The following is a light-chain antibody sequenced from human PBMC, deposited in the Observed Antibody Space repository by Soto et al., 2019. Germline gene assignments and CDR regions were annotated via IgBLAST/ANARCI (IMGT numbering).Light chain of an antibody. J-gene: IGKJ1*01. V-gene: IGKV3-11*01. CDR1: QSVSSY. CDR3: QQRTNWWT. Sequence: EIVLTQSPATLSLSPGERATLSCRASQSVSSYLAWYQQKPGQAPRLLIHDASNRATGIPARFSGSGSGTDFTLTTSSLEPEDFAVYYCQQRTNWWTFGQGTKVEIK. CDR2: DAS.